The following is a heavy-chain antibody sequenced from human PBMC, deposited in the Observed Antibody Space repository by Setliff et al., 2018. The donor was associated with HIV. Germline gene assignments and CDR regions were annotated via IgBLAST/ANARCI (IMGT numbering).Heavy chain of an antibody. CDR1: GDSITRGSYY. D-gene: IGHD1-26*01. CDR3: ARAAYSGTYLWEPATDL. J-gene: IGHJ2*01. CDR2: IYTSGKT. V-gene: IGHV4-61*09. Sequence: PSETLSLTCTVSGDSITRGSYYWSWIRQPAGKGLEWIGHIYTSGKTHYSPSLKSRITISADTSKNQSSLNLSSVTAADTAVYYCARAAYSGTYLWEPATDLWGRGTVVTVSS.